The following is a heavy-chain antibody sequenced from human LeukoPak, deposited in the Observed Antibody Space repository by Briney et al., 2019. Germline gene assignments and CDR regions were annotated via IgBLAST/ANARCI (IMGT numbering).Heavy chain of an antibody. CDR1: GGSFSGYY. CDR2: IYYNGAT. D-gene: IGHD3-10*01. J-gene: IGHJ4*02. V-gene: IGHV4-34*01. Sequence: SETLSLTCAVYGGSFSGYYWSWIRQPPGKGLEWIGSIYYNGATYYNPSLKSRVTISVDTSKNQFSLKLRSVTAADTAVYYCARDHSPRAYGSGSHLDYWGQGTLVTVSS. CDR3: ARDHSPRAYGSGSHLDY.